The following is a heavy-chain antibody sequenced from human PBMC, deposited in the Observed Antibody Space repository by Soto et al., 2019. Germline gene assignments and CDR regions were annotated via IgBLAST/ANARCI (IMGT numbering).Heavy chain of an antibody. V-gene: IGHV3-74*01. CDR2: IDPNGHST. D-gene: IGHD3-3*01. CDR3: ASLSAPIDY. J-gene: IGHJ4*02. Sequence: PERSLRLSCAAPGCRLSSIWMHWLRQVPGKGLMWVGEIDPNGHSTDYADSVRGRFTISRDNTKNTLYLQMNSLRVEDTAVYYCASLSAPIDYWAPGTLVTVSS. CDR1: GCRLSSIW.